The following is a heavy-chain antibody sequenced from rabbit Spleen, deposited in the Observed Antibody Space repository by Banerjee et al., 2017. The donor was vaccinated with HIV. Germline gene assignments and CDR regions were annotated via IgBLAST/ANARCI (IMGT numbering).Heavy chain of an antibody. J-gene: IGHJ6*01. Sequence: QEQLVESGGGLVQPEGSLTLTCTASGFSFSNKAVMCWVRQAPGKGLEWISCIAGSSGGFTYSATWAKGRFTISKTSSTTVTLQMTSLTAADTATYFCARDSGSSFSSYGMDLWGPGTLVTVS. D-gene: IGHD8-1*01. V-gene: IGHV1S45*01. CDR1: GFSFSNKAV. CDR2: IAGSSGGFT. CDR3: ARDSGSSFSSYGMDL.